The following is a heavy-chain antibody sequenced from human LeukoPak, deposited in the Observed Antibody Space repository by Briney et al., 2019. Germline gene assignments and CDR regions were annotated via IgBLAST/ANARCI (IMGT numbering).Heavy chain of an antibody. CDR3: ARDYYDSSGYYLFDY. CDR2: IYYSGST. CDR1: GGSISSYY. D-gene: IGHD3-22*01. V-gene: IGHV4-59*01. J-gene: IGHJ4*02. Sequence: SETLSLTCTVSGGSISSYYWSWIRQPPGKGLEWIGYIYYSGSTNYNPSLKSRVTISVDTSKNQFSLKLSSVTAADTAVYYCARDYYDSSGYYLFDYWGQGTLVTVSS.